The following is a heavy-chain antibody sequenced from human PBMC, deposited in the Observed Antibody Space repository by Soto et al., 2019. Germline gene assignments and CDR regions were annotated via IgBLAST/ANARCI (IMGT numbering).Heavy chain of an antibody. CDR3: ARHLGRGQQGENWFDP. D-gene: IGHD6-13*01. V-gene: IGHV3-9*01. CDR1: GFTFDDYA. J-gene: IGHJ5*02. CDR2: ISWNSGSI. Sequence: GGSLRLSCAASGFTFDDYAMHWVRQAPGKGLEWVSGISWNSGSIGYADSVKGRFTISADKSISTAYLQWSSLKASDTAMYYCARHLGRGQQGENWFDPWGQGTLVTVSS.